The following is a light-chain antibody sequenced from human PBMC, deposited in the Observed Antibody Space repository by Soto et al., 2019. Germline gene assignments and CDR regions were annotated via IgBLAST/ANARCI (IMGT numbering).Light chain of an antibody. CDR3: AAWDDSLNGHVV. CDR1: NSNIGSNH. Sequence: QSVLTQPPSASGNPGQRVAISCSGSNSNIGSNHVNWYQQLPGTAPKLLIYGNNQRPSGVPDRFSGSRSGTSASLAISGLQSEDEAEYYCAAWDDSLNGHVVFGGGTKLTVL. V-gene: IGLV1-44*01. J-gene: IGLJ2*01. CDR2: GNN.